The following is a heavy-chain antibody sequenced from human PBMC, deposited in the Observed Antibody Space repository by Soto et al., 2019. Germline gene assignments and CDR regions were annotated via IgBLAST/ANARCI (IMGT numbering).Heavy chain of an antibody. CDR1: GYTFTSYA. Sequence: ASVKVSCKASGYTFTSYAMHWVRQAPGQRLEWMGWINAGNGNTKYSQKFQGRVTITRDTSASTAYMELSSLRSEDTAVYYCARTARYSSSSYYYYGMDVWGQGTTVAVSS. D-gene: IGHD6-6*01. CDR3: ARTARYSSSSYYYYGMDV. J-gene: IGHJ6*02. V-gene: IGHV1-3*01. CDR2: INAGNGNT.